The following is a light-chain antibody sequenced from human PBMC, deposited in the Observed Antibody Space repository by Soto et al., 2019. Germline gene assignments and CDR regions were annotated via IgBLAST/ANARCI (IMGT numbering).Light chain of an antibody. Sequence: EIVLTQSPATLSLSPGERATLSCRASQSVSSYLAWYQQKPGQAPRLLIYDASNRATGIPARFSGSGSGTDFTLTISSLEPEDFAVYDCQQRSNWPPITFGQGTRLEI. CDR2: DAS. J-gene: IGKJ5*01. CDR1: QSVSSY. V-gene: IGKV3-11*01. CDR3: QQRSNWPPIT.